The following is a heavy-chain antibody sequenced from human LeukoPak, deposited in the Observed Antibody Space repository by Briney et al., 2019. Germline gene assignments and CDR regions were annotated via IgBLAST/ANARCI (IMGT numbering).Heavy chain of an antibody. CDR3: ARTGDGSDYFDY. J-gene: IGHJ4*02. V-gene: IGHV1-69*06. CDR2: IIPIFGTA. CDR1: GGTFSSYA. Sequence: ASVTVSCKASGGTFSSYAISWVRQAPGQGLEWMGGIIPIFGTANYAQKFQGRVTTTADKSTSTAYMELSSLRSEDTAVYYCARTGDGSDYFDYWGQGTLVTVSS. D-gene: IGHD5-24*01.